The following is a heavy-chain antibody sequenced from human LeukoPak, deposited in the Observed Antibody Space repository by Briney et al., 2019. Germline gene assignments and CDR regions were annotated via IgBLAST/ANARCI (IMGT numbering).Heavy chain of an antibody. CDR2: ISESGGST. CDR3: AKGGNGYFSVWS. J-gene: IGHJ4*02. V-gene: IGHV3-23*01. D-gene: IGHD5-18*01. CDR1: AFSFSKFA. Sequence: GSLRLSCAASAFSFSKFALIWVRQAPGKGLEWVSGISESGGSTYYVDSVKGRFTISRDSSKSTLYLQMSSLRAEDTAVYYCAKGGNGYFSVWSWGQGTLVTVSS.